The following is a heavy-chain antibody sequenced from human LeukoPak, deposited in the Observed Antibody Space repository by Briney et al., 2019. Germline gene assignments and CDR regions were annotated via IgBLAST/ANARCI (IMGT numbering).Heavy chain of an antibody. Sequence: SETLSLTCTVSGYSISSGYYWGWIRQPPGKGLEWIGSIYHSGSTYYNLSLKSRVTISVDTSKNQFSLKLSSVTAADTAVYYCARDWHDAFDIWGQGTMVTVSS. V-gene: IGHV4-38-2*02. CDR3: ARDWHDAFDI. CDR1: GYSISSGYY. J-gene: IGHJ3*02. CDR2: IYHSGST.